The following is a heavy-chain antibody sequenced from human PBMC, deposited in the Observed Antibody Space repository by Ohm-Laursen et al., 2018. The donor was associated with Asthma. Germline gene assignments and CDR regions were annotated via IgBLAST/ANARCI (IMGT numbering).Heavy chain of an antibody. CDR2: ISYDGSNK. J-gene: IGHJ4*02. CDR3: ARDGLGVFDY. V-gene: IGHV3-30-3*01. Sequence: SLRLSCAAPGFTFSSYAMRWVRQAPGKGPEWVAVISYDGSNKYYADSVKGRFTISRDNSKNTLYLQMNSLRAEDTAVYYCARDGLGVFDYWGQGTLVTVSS. CDR1: GFTFSSYA. D-gene: IGHD2-8*01.